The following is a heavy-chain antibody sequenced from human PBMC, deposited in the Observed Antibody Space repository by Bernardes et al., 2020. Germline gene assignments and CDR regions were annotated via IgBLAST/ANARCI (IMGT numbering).Heavy chain of an antibody. CDR2: ISGSGGST. CDR3: AKDRGVTTFPDAFDI. V-gene: IGHV3-23*01. J-gene: IGHJ3*02. CDR1: GFTFSSYA. Sequence: GVLRLSCAAPGFTFSSYAMSWVRQAPGKGLEWVSAISGSGGSTYYADSVKGRFTISRDNSKNTLYLQMNSLRAEDTAVYYCAKDRGVTTFPDAFDIWGQGSMVTVSS. D-gene: IGHD4-17*01.